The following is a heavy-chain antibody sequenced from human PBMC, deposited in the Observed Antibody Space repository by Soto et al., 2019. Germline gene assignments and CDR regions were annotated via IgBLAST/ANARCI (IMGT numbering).Heavy chain of an antibody. CDR2: ITYTGVST. J-gene: IGHJ4*02. V-gene: IGHV3-23*01. CDR3: AKASVWYPYFDS. D-gene: IGHD6-13*01. CDR1: EFSFDDYA. Sequence: EAQLLESGGDLVQPGGSLRLSCAASEFSFDDYAMSWVRQAPGKGLEWVSSITYTGVSTYYADSVKGRFTISRDNSKDTIYLQMHSLRAEDTAIYYCAKASVWYPYFDSWGQGTLVTVSS.